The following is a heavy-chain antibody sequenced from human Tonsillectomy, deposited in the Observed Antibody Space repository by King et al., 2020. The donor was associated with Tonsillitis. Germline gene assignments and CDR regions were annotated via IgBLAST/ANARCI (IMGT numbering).Heavy chain of an antibody. CDR3: ARRTGSGWPPTPYDTFDI. CDR2: MYPGDFDT. V-gene: IGHV5-51*03. CDR1: GYSFTNFW. D-gene: IGHD6-19*01. Sequence: QLVQSGAEMKKPGASLKISCKGSGYSFTNFWIGWVRQMPGRGLEWMGLMYPGDFDTRYSPSFQGQVTISADKSINTAFLQWRSLKASDTAMYYCARRTGSGWPPTPYDTFDIWGQGTMVTVSS. J-gene: IGHJ3*02.